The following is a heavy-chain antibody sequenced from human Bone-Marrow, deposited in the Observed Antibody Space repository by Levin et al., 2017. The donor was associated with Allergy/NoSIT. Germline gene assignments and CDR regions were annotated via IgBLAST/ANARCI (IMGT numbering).Heavy chain of an antibody. J-gene: IGHJ4*02. CDR2: INTDGTIT. CDR3: TRDLGGEVGY. D-gene: IGHD3-16*01. CDR1: GFTFNNYW. V-gene: IGHV3-74*01. Sequence: GGSLRLSCAASGFTFNNYWMHWVRQVPGKGLVWVSRINTDGTITNYADSVKGRFTISRDNAKNTLYLQMNSLRAEDTAVYYCTRDLGGEVGYWGRGTLVTVSS.